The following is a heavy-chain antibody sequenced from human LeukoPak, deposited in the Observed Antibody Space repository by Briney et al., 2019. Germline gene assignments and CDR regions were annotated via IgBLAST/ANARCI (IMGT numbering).Heavy chain of an antibody. Sequence: PSETLSLTCTVSGGSISSYYWSWIRQPPGKGLEWIGYIYYSGSTNYNPSLKSRVTISVDTSKNQFSLKLSSVTAAATAVYSCARGYSYGLYNWFDPWGQGTLVTVSS. CDR1: GGSISSYY. V-gene: IGHV4-59*01. CDR3: ARGYSYGLYNWFDP. J-gene: IGHJ5*02. D-gene: IGHD5-18*01. CDR2: IYYSGST.